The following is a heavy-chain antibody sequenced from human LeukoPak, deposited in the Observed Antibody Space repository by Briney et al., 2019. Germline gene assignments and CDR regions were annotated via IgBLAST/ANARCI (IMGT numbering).Heavy chain of an antibody. CDR1: VFTLSSYA. CDR2: ISGSGGST. J-gene: IGHJ5*02. Sequence: GGSLRLSCAASVFTLSSYAMSWVRQAPGKGLEWVSAISGSGGSTYYADSVKGRFTISRDNSKNTLYLQMNSLRAEDTAVYYCAKTLDYDWFDPWGQGTLVTVSS. V-gene: IGHV3-23*01. CDR3: AKTLDYDWFDP. D-gene: IGHD4-17*01.